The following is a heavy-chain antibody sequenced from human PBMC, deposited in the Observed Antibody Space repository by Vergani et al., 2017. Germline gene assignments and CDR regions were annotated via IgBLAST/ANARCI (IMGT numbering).Heavy chain of an antibody. CDR3: AKAQPAAGSYYYYGMDV. Sequence: QVQLVESGGGVVQPGRSLRLSCAASGFTFSSYGMHWVRQAPGKGLEWVAVILYDGSNKYYADSVKGRYTISRDNSKNTLYLQMNSLRAEDTSVYYCAKAQPAAGSYYYYGMDVWGQGTTVTVSS. J-gene: IGHJ6*02. V-gene: IGHV3-30*18. CDR2: ILYDGSNK. D-gene: IGHD6-13*01. CDR1: GFTFSSYG.